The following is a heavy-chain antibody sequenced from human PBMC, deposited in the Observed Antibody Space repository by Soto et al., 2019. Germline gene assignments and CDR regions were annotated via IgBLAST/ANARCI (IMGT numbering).Heavy chain of an antibody. D-gene: IGHD2-8*01. V-gene: IGHV4-39*01. J-gene: IGHJ4*02. CDR1: GGSVSNSNYY. CDR3: VSQRTSVLTQAYFDY. CDR2: VYYRGRS. Sequence: TLSLTCTFAGGSVSNSNYYWGWIRQSPGKGLEWIGSVYYRGRSYSKSSVKSRVTISVDTSKNQFSLNLNSVTASDMAVYYCVSQRTSVLTQAYFDYWGPGALVTVSS.